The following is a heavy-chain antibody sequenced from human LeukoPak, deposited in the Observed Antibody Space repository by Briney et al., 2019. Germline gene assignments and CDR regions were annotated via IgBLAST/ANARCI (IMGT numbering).Heavy chain of an antibody. V-gene: IGHV3-7*01. CDR3: ARDLRVGGSYVLDY. J-gene: IGHJ4*02. Sequence: GGSLRLSCAASGFTFSSYWMSWVRQAPGKGLEWVANIKQDGSEKYYVDSVKGRSTISRDNAKNSLYLQMNSLRAEDTAVYYCARDLRVGGSYVLDYWGQGTLVTVSS. CDR2: IKQDGSEK. CDR1: GFTFSSYW. D-gene: IGHD1-26*01.